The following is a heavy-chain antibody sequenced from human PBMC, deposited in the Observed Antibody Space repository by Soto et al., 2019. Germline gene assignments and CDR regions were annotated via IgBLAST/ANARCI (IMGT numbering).Heavy chain of an antibody. CDR1: GYTFTGYY. Sequence: GASVKVSFKASGYTFTGYYMHWVRQAPGQGLEWMGWINPNSGGTNYAQKFQGWVTMTRDTSISTAYMELSRLRSDDTAVYYCARASEYYYYGMDVWGQGTTVTVSS. CDR3: ARASEYYYYGMDV. V-gene: IGHV1-2*04. J-gene: IGHJ6*02. CDR2: INPNSGGT.